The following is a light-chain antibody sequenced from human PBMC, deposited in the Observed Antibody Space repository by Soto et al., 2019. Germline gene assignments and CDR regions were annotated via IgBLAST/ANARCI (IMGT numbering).Light chain of an antibody. CDR1: SSNIGSNF. CDR3: AAWDNSLTWV. Sequence: QSVLTQPPAASVTPGQRVTISCSGASSNIGSNFVYWYQHLPGTAPRLLIYRTTQRPSGVPDRFSASKFGASASLAISGLRSEDEADYYCAAWDNSLTWVFGGGTKLTVL. J-gene: IGLJ3*02. CDR2: RTT. V-gene: IGLV1-47*01.